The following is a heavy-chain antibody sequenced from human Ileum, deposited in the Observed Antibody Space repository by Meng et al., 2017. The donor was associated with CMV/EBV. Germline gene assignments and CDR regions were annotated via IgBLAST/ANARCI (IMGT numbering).Heavy chain of an antibody. Sequence: GGSLRLSCVTSGLTFSNYAMSWVRQGPGKGLEWVSTISGSGSGTYYADSVQGRFTISRDNSKNTLYLQMNSLRAEGTAIYYCAKAQKSSVTGTNGEDVWGQGTTVTVSS. CDR2: ISGSGSGT. CDR1: GLTFSNYA. J-gene: IGHJ6*02. V-gene: IGHV3-23*01. D-gene: IGHD1-7*01. CDR3: AKAQKSSVTGTNGEDV.